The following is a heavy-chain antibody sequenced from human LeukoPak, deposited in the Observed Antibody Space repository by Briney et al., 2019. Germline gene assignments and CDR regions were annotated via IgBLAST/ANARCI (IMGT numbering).Heavy chain of an antibody. CDR2: INHSGST. Sequence: SETLSLTCAVYGGSFSGYYWSWIRQPPGKGLEWIGEINHSGSTNYNPSLKSRVTISVDTSKNQFSLKLSSVTAADTAVYYCARGNPGDYDSSGYLDYWGQGTLVTVSS. J-gene: IGHJ4*02. CDR3: ARGNPGDYDSSGYLDY. V-gene: IGHV4-34*01. D-gene: IGHD3-22*01. CDR1: GGSFSGYY.